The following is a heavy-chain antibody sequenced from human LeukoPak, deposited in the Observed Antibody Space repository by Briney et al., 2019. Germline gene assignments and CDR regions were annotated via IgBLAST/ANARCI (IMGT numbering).Heavy chain of an antibody. V-gene: IGHV3-7*01. CDR2: IKEDGSEK. CDR3: ARDLQCGGDCHYDALDI. J-gene: IGHJ3*02. Sequence: GGSLRLSCAASGFTFSNYWMSWVRQAPGKGLEWVANIKEDGSEKYYVDSVRGRFTISRDNAKNSLYLQMSSLRAEDTAVYYCARDLQCGGDCHYDALDIWGQGTVVTVSS. CDR1: GFTFSNYW. D-gene: IGHD2-21*02.